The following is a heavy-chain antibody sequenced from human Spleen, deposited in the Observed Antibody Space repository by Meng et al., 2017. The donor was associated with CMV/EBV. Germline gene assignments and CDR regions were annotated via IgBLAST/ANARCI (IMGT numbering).Heavy chain of an antibody. CDR2: ISAGGVST. CDR1: TFTSYA. J-gene: IGHJ4*02. CDR3: AKATNADYYYDSSGSYDH. V-gene: IGHV3-23*01. Sequence: TFTSYAMTWVRQAPGKGLEWVSVISAGGVSTYYADSVKGRFIISRDNSKNTLYLQMNSLRAEDAAIYYCAKATNADYYYDSSGSYDHWGQGTLVTVSS. D-gene: IGHD3-22*01.